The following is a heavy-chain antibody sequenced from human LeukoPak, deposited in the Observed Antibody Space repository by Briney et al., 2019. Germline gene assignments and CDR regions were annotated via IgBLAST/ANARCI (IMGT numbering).Heavy chain of an antibody. J-gene: IGHJ6*02. CDR1: GFTFDDYA. CDR3: ANWRNYYYGMDV. V-gene: IGHV3-9*01. Sequence: GGSLRLSCAASGFTFDDYAMHWVRQAPGKGLEWVSGISWNSGSIGYADSVKGRFTISRDNAKNSLYLQMNSLRAEDTALYYCANWRNYYYGMDVWGQGTTVTVSS. CDR2: ISWNSGSI.